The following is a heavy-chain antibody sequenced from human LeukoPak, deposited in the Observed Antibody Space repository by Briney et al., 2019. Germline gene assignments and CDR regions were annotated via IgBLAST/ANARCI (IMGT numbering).Heavy chain of an antibody. J-gene: IGHJ4*02. CDR2: IDSSSSYI. Sequence: GGSLRLSCVASGYTFSTYTMNWVRQAPGKGLEWVSSIDSSSSYIYYADSVKGRFTISRDNAKNSLYLQMNSLRAEDTAVYYCARDGARGDYVPDYWGQGTLVTVSS. V-gene: IGHV3-21*01. CDR1: GYTFSTYT. D-gene: IGHD4-17*01. CDR3: ARDGARGDYVPDY.